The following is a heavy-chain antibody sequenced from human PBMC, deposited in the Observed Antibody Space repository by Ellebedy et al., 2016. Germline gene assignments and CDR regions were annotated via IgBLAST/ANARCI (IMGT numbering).Heavy chain of an antibody. CDR1: GFTFSSYS. CDR2: ISSSSSYI. V-gene: IGHV3-21*04. J-gene: IGHJ4*02. D-gene: IGHD3-10*01. CDR3: ARFQASGDSHFDY. Sequence: GESLKISCAASGFTFSSYSMNWVRQAPGKGLEWVSSISSSSSYIYYADSVKGRFTISRDNAKNSLYLQMNSLRAEDTAVYYCARFQASGDSHFDYWGQGTLVTVSS.